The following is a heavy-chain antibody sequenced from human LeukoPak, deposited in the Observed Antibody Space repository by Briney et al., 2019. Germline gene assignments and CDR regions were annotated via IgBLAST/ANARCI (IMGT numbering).Heavy chain of an antibody. J-gene: IGHJ5*02. CDR3: ASDTYSSGWENWFDP. CDR1: GYTFTRYA. Sequence: ASVKVSCKASGYTFTRYAMHWVRQAPGQRLEWMGSLNAGNGNTKYSQKFQGRVTISRDTSASTAYMELSSLRSEDTAVYYCASDTYSSGWENWFDPWGQATLVTVSS. CDR2: LNAGNGNT. D-gene: IGHD6-19*01. V-gene: IGHV1-3*01.